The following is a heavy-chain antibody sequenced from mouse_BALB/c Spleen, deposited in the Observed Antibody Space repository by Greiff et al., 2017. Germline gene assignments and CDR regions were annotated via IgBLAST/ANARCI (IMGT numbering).Heavy chain of an antibody. V-gene: IGHV5-17*02. CDR2: ISSGSSTI. CDR3: ARELRLTWFAY. Sequence: EVKRVESGGGLVQPGGSRKLSCAASGFTFSSFGMHWVRQAPEKGLEWVAYISSGSSTIYYADTVKGRFTISRDNPKNTLFLQMTSLRSEDTAMYYCARELRLTWFAYWGQGTLVTVSA. CDR1: GFTFSSFG. J-gene: IGHJ3*01. D-gene: IGHD1-1*01.